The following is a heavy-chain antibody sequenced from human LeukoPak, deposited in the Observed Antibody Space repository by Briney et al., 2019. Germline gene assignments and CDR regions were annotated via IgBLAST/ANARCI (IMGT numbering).Heavy chain of an antibody. V-gene: IGHV3-7*01. CDR3: GRDVSRGAGGAFDI. J-gene: IGHJ3*02. CDR1: GSTFSRYS. D-gene: IGHD2-8*02. CDR2: IKQAGGEK. Sequence: GGSLRLSCAASGSTFSRYSMSWARQAPGKGLEWVSNIKQAGGEKYYVDSVKGRFTISRDNAKNSLYLQMNSLRAEDTAVYYCGRDVSRGAGGAFDIWGQGTMVTVSS.